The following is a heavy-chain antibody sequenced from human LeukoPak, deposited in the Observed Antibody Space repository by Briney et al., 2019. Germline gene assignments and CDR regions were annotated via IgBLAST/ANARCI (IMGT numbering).Heavy chain of an antibody. CDR3: ARDIAAAGTWGGGFDP. CDR2: IIPLLGITA. CDR1: GGTFSSYA. Sequence: SVKVSCKASGGTFSSYAISWVGQAPGQGLEWMGRIIPLLGITANYAQKFQGRVTITADKSTGTAYMELSSLRSEDTAVYYCARDIAAAGTWGGGFDPWGQGTLVTVSS. V-gene: IGHV1-69*04. D-gene: IGHD6-13*01. J-gene: IGHJ5*02.